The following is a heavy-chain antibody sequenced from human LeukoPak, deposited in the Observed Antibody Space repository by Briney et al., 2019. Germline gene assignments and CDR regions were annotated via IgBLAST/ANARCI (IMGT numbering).Heavy chain of an antibody. Sequence: GGSLRLSCAASGFTFRNYGMHWVRQAPGKGLEWVAVISYDGGKKYSTDSVKGRFTISRDNSKNTLYLQMNSLRAEDTAVYYCARVGGIVVVPAAIYYYYYGMDVWGQGTTVTVSS. CDR3: ARVGGIVVVPAAIYYYYYGMDV. D-gene: IGHD2-2*01. J-gene: IGHJ6*02. CDR1: GFTFRNYG. V-gene: IGHV3-33*08. CDR2: ISYDGGKK.